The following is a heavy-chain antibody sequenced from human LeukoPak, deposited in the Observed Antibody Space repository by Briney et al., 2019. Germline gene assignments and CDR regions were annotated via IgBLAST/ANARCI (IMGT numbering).Heavy chain of an antibody. CDR2: INPSGGST. CDR3: ARAAYYDILTGYYPAYYFDY. CDR1: GYTFTSYY. J-gene: IGHJ4*02. D-gene: IGHD3-9*01. V-gene: IGHV1-46*01. Sequence: ASVKVSCKASGYTFTSYYMHWVRQTPGQRLEWMGIINPSGGSTSYAQKFQGRVTMTRDTSTSTVYMELSSLRSEDTAVYYCARAAYYDILTGYYPAYYFDYWGQGTLVTLSS.